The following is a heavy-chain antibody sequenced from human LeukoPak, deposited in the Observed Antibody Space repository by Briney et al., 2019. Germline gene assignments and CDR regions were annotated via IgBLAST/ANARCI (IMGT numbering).Heavy chain of an antibody. Sequence: GGSLRLSCAAAGFTVSSNYISWVRQAAGKGRGWVSGIYSGGSTYYADSVKGRFTISRDNSKNTLYLQMNSLRAEDTAVYYCARLSRRIAVAGWGQGTLVTVSS. CDR3: ARLSRRIAVAG. CDR2: IYSGGST. D-gene: IGHD6-19*01. V-gene: IGHV3-53*01. J-gene: IGHJ4*02. CDR1: GFTVSSNY.